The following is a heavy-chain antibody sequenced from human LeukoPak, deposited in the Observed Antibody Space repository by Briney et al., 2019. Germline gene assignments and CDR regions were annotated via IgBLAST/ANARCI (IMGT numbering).Heavy chain of an antibody. CDR1: GFTFSSYA. D-gene: IGHD4-11*01. V-gene: IGHV3-30-3*01. J-gene: IGHJ4*02. CDR2: ISYDGSNK. Sequence: GRSLRLSCAASGFTFSSYAMHWVRQAPGKGLEWVAVISYDGSNKYYADSVKGRFTISRDNSKNTLYLQMNSLRAEDTAVYYCAKARTTVTVYFDYWGQGTLVTVSS. CDR3: AKARTTVTVYFDY.